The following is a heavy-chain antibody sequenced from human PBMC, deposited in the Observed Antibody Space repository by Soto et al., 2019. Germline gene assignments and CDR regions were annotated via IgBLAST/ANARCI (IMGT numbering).Heavy chain of an antibody. CDR1: GFIFSDYY. D-gene: IGHD3-10*01. V-gene: IGHV3-11*01. J-gene: IGHJ4*02. CDR2: LSGSGNTI. Sequence: GGSLRLSCAASGFIFSDYYMSWVRQAPGKGLECLAYLSGSGNTIYYADSVQARFTISRDNTKKSLYLRMDGLRAEDTALYYCATYTSPYTSGSFDHWGQGTLVTVSS. CDR3: ATYTSPYTSGSFDH.